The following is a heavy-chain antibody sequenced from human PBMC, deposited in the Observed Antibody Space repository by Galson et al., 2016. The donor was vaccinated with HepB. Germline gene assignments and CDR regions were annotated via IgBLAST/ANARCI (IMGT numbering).Heavy chain of an antibody. J-gene: IGHJ6*03. V-gene: IGHV3-9*01. CDR2: ISWDSGSI. CDR1: GFTCDDYA. CDR3: AKGITLDYSNYRGSYYYYYMDV. D-gene: IGHD4-11*01. Sequence: SLRLSCAASGFTCDDYAMHWVRRAPGEGLEWVSGISWDSGSIGYADPVTGRFTISRDNAKTSLNLQMNSLRAEDTALYYCAKGITLDYSNYRGSYYYYYMDVWGKGTTVTVSS.